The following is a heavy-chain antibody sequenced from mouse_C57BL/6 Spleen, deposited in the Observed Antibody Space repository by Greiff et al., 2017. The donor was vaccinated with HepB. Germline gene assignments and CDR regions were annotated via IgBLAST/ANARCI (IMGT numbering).Heavy chain of an antibody. CDR2: IRLKSDNYAT. J-gene: IGHJ3*01. Sequence: EVKLEESGGGLVQPGGSMKLSCVASGFTFSNYWMNWVRQSPEKGLEWVAQIRLKSDNYATHYAESVKGRFTISRDDSKSSVYLQMNNLRAEDTGIYYCTGSYGYPFAYWGQGTLVTVSA. CDR1: GFTFSNYW. CDR3: TGSYGYPFAY. V-gene: IGHV6-3*01. D-gene: IGHD2-2*01.